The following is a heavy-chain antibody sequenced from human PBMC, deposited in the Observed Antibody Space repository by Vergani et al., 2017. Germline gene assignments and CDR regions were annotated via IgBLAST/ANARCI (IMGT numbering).Heavy chain of an antibody. CDR1: GITFKNAW. V-gene: IGHV3-23*04. CDR2: ISSDGGST. CDR3: ARSSSFHYYMDV. J-gene: IGHJ6*03. D-gene: IGHD6-6*01. Sequence: EVQVVESGGGLIKPGGSLRLSCVVSGITFKNAWINWVRQAPGKGLEWVSTISSDGGSTYYADSVKGRFTISRDNSKNTLSLQMNSLRAEDTAVYYCARSSSFHYYMDVWGKGTMVTVSS.